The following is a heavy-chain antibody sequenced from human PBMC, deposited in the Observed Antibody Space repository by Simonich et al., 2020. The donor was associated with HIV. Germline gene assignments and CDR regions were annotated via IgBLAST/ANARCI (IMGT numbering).Heavy chain of an antibody. J-gene: IGHJ4*02. CDR2: INHSGST. CDR3: ASCGGDCYHFNY. V-gene: IGHV4-34*01. Sequence: QVQLQQWGAGLLKPSETLSLICAVYGESLSGYYWSWIRQPPGKGLEWIGEINHSGSTNSNPSLKSRVTISVDTSKNQFSLKLSSVTAADTAVYYCASCGGDCYHFNYWGQGTLVTVSS. CDR1: GESLSGYY. D-gene: IGHD2-21*02.